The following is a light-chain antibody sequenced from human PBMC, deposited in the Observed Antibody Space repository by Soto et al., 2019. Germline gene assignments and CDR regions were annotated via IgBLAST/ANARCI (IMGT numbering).Light chain of an antibody. CDR3: QQDGRSSLMFT. Sequence: EIVLTQSPGTLSLSPGERATLSCRASQSVTSDFLAWYQQKPGQAPRLLSYGASTRAAGVPDRFSGSGSGTDFTLTITRLEPEDFAVYYCQQDGRSSLMFTFGQGTKLGV. CDR2: GAS. CDR1: QSVTSDF. V-gene: IGKV3-20*01. J-gene: IGKJ2*01.